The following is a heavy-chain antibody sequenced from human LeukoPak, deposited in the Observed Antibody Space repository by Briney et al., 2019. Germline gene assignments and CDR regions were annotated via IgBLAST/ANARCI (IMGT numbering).Heavy chain of an antibody. CDR3: ARDSSTSWFIYRLGYLGFDP. CDR2: INHSGST. V-gene: IGHV4-34*01. D-gene: IGHD6-13*01. J-gene: IGHJ5*02. CDR1: GGSFSGYY. Sequence: PSETLSLTCAVYGGSFSGYYWSWIRQPPGKGLEWIGEINHSGSTNYNPSLKSRVTISVDTSKNQFSLKLSSVTAADTAVYYCARDSSTSWFIYRLGYLGFDPWGQGTLVTVSS.